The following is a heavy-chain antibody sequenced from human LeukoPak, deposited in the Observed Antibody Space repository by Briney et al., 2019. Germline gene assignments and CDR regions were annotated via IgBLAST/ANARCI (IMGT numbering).Heavy chain of an antibody. Sequence: SETLPLTCTVSIDSISSSYWSWIRQPPGKGLEWIGYIYYSGTTKYNPSLRSRVTISIDTSKNQFSLKVNSVTAANTAVYYCANCQRQRSISDWYVNWFDPWGQGTLVSVSS. CDR1: IDSISSSY. J-gene: IGHJ5*02. V-gene: IGHV4-59*01. D-gene: IGHD6-19*01. CDR2: IYYSGTT. CDR3: ANCQRQRSISDWYVNWFDP.